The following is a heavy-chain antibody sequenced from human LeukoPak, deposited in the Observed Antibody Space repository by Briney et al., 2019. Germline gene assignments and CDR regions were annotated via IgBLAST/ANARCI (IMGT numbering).Heavy chain of an antibody. Sequence: PGGSLRLSCAASGFTFSSYGMHWVRQAPGKGLEWVAVIWYGGSNKYYADSVKGRFTISRDNSKNTLYLQMNSLRAEDTAVYYCAKAALPRYGFGEYYMDVWGKGTTVTVSS. V-gene: IGHV3-30*02. J-gene: IGHJ6*03. CDR3: AKAALPRYGFGEYYMDV. D-gene: IGHD3-10*01. CDR1: GFTFSSYG. CDR2: IWYGGSNK.